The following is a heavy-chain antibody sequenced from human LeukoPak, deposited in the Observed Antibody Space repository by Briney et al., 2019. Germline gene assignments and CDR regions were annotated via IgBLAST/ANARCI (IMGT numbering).Heavy chain of an antibody. Sequence: ESGPTLVNPTQTLTLTCTFSGFSLSTRGVGVGWIRQPPGKALEWLSLIYWDDDKRYSPSLKSRLTITKDTSKNQVVLTMTNMDPVDTATYYCAHRYSYSSGWNPLDYWGQGTLVTVSS. J-gene: IGHJ4*02. CDR1: GFSLSTRGVG. CDR2: IYWDDDK. D-gene: IGHD6-19*01. V-gene: IGHV2-5*02. CDR3: AHRYSYSSGWNPLDY.